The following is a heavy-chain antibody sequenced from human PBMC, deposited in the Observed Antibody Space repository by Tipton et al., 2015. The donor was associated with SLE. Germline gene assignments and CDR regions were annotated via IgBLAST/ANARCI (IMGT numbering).Heavy chain of an antibody. CDR1: GGSISSGSYY. CDR3: AREAAAAGQFDY. Sequence: TLSLTCTVSGGSISSGSYYWSWIRQPAGKGLEWIGYIYYSGSTYYNPSLKSRVTISVDTSKNQFSLKLSSVTAADTAVYYCAREAAAAGQFDYWGQGTLVTVSS. J-gene: IGHJ4*02. CDR2: IYYSGST. V-gene: IGHV4-31*03. D-gene: IGHD6-13*01.